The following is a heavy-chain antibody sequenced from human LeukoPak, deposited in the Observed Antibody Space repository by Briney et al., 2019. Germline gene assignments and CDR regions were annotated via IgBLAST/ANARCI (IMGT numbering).Heavy chain of an antibody. D-gene: IGHD3-10*01. CDR2: SYPGDSDT. V-gene: IGHV5-51*01. J-gene: IGHJ5*02. Sequence: GESLKISCKGSGYSFTSYWIGWVRQMPGKGLEWMGISYPGDSDTRYSPSFQGQVTISDDKSISTADLQWSSLKASDTAMYYCARSLPYIPMVRGVPSWFDPWGQGTLVTVSS. CDR1: GYSFTSYW. CDR3: ARSLPYIPMVRGVPSWFDP.